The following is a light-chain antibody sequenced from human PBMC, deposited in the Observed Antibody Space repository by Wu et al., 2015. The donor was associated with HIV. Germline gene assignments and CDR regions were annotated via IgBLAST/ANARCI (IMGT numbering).Light chain of an antibody. V-gene: IGKV1-5*03. CDR2: KAS. CDR1: QSISSY. J-gene: IGKJ2*03. CDR3: RQHNSYFSNS. Sequence: DIQMTQSPSSLSASVGDRVTITCRASQSISSYLNWYQQKPGKAPNLLIYKASILESGVPSRFSGSGSGTEFTLTISSLQPDDFATYYCRQHNSYFSNSFGQGTKLEIK.